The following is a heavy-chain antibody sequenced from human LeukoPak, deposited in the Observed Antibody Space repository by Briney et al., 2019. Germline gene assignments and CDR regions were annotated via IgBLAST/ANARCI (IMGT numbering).Heavy chain of an antibody. Sequence: SETLSLTCTVSGGSISSSSYYWGWIRQPPGKGLEWIGTIYYTGSTYYNPSLKGRVTISIDTSKNQFSLKLSSVTAADTAVYYCARGGESSGWYFDYWGQGTLVTVSS. CDR1: GGSISSSSYY. J-gene: IGHJ4*02. D-gene: IGHD6-19*01. V-gene: IGHV4-39*07. CDR3: ARGGESSGWYFDY. CDR2: IYYTGST.